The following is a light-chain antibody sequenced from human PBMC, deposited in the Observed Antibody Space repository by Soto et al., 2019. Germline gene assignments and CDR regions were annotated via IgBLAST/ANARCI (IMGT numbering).Light chain of an antibody. J-gene: IGLJ2*01. V-gene: IGLV2-8*01. CDR2: EVS. CDR3: SSYAGSNNIVV. Sequence: QSVLTQPPSASGSPGQSVTISCTGTSSDIGGYNYVSWYQQHPGKAPKLMVYEVSKRPSGVPDRFSGSKSGNTASLTVSGLQAEDEADYYCSSYAGSNNIVVFGGGTQVTVL. CDR1: SSDIGGYNY.